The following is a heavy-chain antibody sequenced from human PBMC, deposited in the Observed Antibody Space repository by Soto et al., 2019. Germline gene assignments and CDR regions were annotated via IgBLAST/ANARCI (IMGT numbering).Heavy chain of an antibody. CDR2: FNPSGDAT. V-gene: IGHV1-46*01. D-gene: IGHD3-10*01. Sequence: ASVKVSCKASGYIFSSYYLHWVLQAPGQGLEWMGVFNPSGDATHYAQNFQGRVTVTRDTSSSTVYMELSNLTSDDTAVYYCARRGMSKIGFESWGHGTMVTV. CDR3: ARRGMSKIGFES. J-gene: IGHJ3*02. CDR1: GYIFSSYY.